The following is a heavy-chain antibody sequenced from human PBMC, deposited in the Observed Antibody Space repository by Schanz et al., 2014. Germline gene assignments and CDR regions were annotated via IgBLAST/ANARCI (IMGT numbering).Heavy chain of an antibody. J-gene: IGHJ4*02. Sequence: QVQLVQSGAEVKKPGASVRVSCKASGYSFTDYAIHWVRQAPGQGLEWMGWISGYNGDTNYAPKFQDRVTMTTDTATGITTVELRNLKSDDTAVYYCARDRVSFVRGPLGVDWGQGTQVIVSS. CDR3: ARDRVSFVRGPLGVD. CDR1: GYSFTDYA. D-gene: IGHD3-10*01. V-gene: IGHV1-18*01. CDR2: ISGYNGDT.